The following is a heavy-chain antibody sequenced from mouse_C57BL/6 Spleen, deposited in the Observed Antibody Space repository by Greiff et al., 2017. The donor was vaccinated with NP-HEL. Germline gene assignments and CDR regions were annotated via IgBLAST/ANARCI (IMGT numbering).Heavy chain of an antibody. CDR3: ARVGYDYRFAY. CDR2: ISDGGSYT. D-gene: IGHD2-4*01. Sequence: EVHLVESGGGLVKPGGSLKLSCAASGFTFSSYAMSWVRQTPEKRLEWVATISDGGSYTYYPDNVKGRFTISRDNAKNNLYLQMSHLKSEDTAMYYCARVGYDYRFAYWGQGTLVTVSA. J-gene: IGHJ3*01. CDR1: GFTFSSYA. V-gene: IGHV5-4*01.